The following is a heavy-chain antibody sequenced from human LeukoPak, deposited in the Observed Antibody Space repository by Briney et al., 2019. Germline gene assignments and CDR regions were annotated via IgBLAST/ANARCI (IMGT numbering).Heavy chain of an antibody. CDR1: GGSISSYY. D-gene: IGHD3-10*01. Sequence: SETLSLTCTVSGGSISSYYWSWIRQPAGKGLEWIGRIYSSGSINYNPSLKSRVTMSVDTSKNQFSLKLTSVTAADTAVYYCARAPVIMVRGVVMQNNKGEIAYYFDFWGQGTLVTVSS. J-gene: IGHJ4*02. V-gene: IGHV4-4*07. CDR3: ARAPVIMVRGVVMQNNKGEIAYYFDF. CDR2: IYSSGSI.